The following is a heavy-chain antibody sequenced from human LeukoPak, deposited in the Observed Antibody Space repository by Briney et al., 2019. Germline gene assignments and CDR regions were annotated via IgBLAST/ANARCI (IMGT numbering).Heavy chain of an antibody. CDR1: GGSLSTSSHH. D-gene: IGHD6-6*01. J-gene: IGHJ4*02. CDR3: TREYSSSSDY. Sequence: ASETLSLTCTVSGGSLSTSSHHWSWVRHHPRKGLEWIGRIYYSGNTDYNPSLKSRVTISVDTSKNQFSLKLTSVTAADTAVYYCTREYSSSSDYWGQGTLVTVSS. CDR2: IYYSGNT. V-gene: IGHV4-39*02.